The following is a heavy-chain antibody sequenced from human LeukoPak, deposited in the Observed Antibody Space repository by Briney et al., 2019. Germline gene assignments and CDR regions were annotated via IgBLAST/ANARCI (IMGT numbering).Heavy chain of an antibody. CDR2: IYYSGST. CDR3: ARYGSYSSSWYFDY. D-gene: IGHD6-13*01. V-gene: IGHV4-31*03. Sequence: PSQTLSLTCTVSGGSISSGGYYWSWIRQHPGKGLEWIGYIYYSGSTYYDPSLKSRVTVSVDTSKNQFSLKLSSVTAADTAVYYCARYGSYSSSWYFDYWGQGTLVTVSS. CDR1: GGSISSGGYY. J-gene: IGHJ4*02.